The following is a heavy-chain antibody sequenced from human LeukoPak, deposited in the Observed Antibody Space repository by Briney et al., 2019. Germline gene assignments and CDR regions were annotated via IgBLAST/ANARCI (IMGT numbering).Heavy chain of an antibody. CDR2: IKQDGSEK. J-gene: IGHJ4*02. V-gene: IGHV3-7*01. CDR1: GFTVSSNY. CDR3: ARDLYRIVVVPHYFDY. D-gene: IGHD3-22*01. Sequence: GGSLRLSCAASGFTVSSNYMSWVRQAPGKGLEWVANIKQDGSEKYYVDSVKGRFTISRDNAKNSLYLQMNSLRAEDTAVYYCARDLYRIVVVPHYFDYWGQGTLVTVSS.